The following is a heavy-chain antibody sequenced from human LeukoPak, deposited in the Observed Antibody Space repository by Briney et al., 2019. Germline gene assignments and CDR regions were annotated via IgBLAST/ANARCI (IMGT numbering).Heavy chain of an antibody. CDR1: GYTFTGYY. Sequence: GASVKVSCKASGYTFTGYYMHWVRQAPGQGLEWMGWINPNSGGTNYAQKFRGRGTMTRDTSISTAYMELSRLRSDDTAVYYCARGDHTLGYCSGGSCYPVFPWGQETLVTVAS. CDR2: INPNSGGT. V-gene: IGHV1-2*02. J-gene: IGHJ5*02. D-gene: IGHD2-15*01. CDR3: ARGDHTLGYCSGGSCYPVFP.